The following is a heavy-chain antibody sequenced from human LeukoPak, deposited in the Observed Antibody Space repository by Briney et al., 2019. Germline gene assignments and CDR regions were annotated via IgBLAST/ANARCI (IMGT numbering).Heavy chain of an antibody. Sequence: PSETLSLTCTVSGGSISSNTYYWVWIRQPPGNGLEWIGYIYSSGSTNYNPSLKSRLTISVDTSKNQFSLKLSSVTAADTAVYYCARRLIVGPAFDYWGQGTLVTVSS. CDR2: IYSSGST. V-gene: IGHV4-61*05. J-gene: IGHJ4*02. D-gene: IGHD1-26*01. CDR3: ARRLIVGPAFDY. CDR1: GGSISSNTYY.